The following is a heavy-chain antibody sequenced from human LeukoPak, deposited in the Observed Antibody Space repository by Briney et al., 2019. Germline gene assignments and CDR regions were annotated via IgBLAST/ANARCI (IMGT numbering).Heavy chain of an antibody. CDR3: ARESNGYFYGQYYYYYGMDV. J-gene: IGHJ6*02. V-gene: IGHV3-74*01. CDR2: INGDGSST. CDR1: GFTFSIYW. Sequence: GGSLRLSCAASGFTFSIYWMHWVRQAPGKGLVWVARINGDGSSTDYADSVKGRFTISRDNAKNTLYLQMNSLRAEDTAVYYCARESNGYFYGQYYYYYGMDVWGQGTTVTVSS. D-gene: IGHD5-18*01.